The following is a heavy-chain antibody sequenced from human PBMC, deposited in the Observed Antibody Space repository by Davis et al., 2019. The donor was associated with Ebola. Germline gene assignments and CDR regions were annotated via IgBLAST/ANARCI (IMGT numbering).Heavy chain of an antibody. Sequence: GGSLRLSCAASGFTFSSYSMNWVRQAPGKGLEWVSSISSSSSYIYYADSVKGRFTISRDNAKNSLYLQMNSLRDEDTAVYYCARDGGIAAAAYYYGMDVWGQGTTVTVSS. CDR2: ISSSSSYI. D-gene: IGHD6-13*01. CDR1: GFTFSSYS. V-gene: IGHV3-21*01. J-gene: IGHJ6*02. CDR3: ARDGGIAAAAYYYGMDV.